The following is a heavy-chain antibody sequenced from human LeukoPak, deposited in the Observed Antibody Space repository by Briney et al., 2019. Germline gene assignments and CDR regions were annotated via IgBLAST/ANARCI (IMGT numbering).Heavy chain of an antibody. CDR2: ISGNGGST. V-gene: IGHV3-23*01. CDR3: AKDPRSYIVTTMLFQY. Sequence: PGGTRRLSCAASGFSFSSYAMSWVRQAPGKGLEWVSAISGNGGSTYYADSVKGRFTISRDNSKNTLYLQINSLRAEDTAVYYCAKDPRSYIVTTMLFQYWGQGTLVTVSS. J-gene: IGHJ4*02. CDR1: GFSFSSYA. D-gene: IGHD5-12*01.